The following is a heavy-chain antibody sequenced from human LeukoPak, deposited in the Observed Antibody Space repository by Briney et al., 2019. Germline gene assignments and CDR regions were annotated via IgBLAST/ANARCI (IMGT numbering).Heavy chain of an antibody. D-gene: IGHD1-26*01. V-gene: IGHV1-69*13. CDR3: ARDGDPSGSYSGFFDS. J-gene: IGHJ4*02. Sequence: ASVTVSFKASGGTFITYAISWVRQAPGQGLEWMGGILPLFGAPNYSQKFQDRFTVNADGGTTTAYMELSSLTSDDTAVYYCARDGDPSGSYSGFFDSWGQGTLVTVSS. CDR2: ILPLFGAP. CDR1: GGTFITYA.